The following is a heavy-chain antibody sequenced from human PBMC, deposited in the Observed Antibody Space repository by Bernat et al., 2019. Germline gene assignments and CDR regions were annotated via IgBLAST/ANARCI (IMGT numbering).Heavy chain of an antibody. Sequence: QVQLQQWGAGLLKPSETLSLTCAVYGGSFSGYYWTWVRQSPGKGLEWIGEINHSGSTNYNPSLKSRVTISVDSSKNQFSLKLSSVTAADTAVHYCARGASSSAFAFDFWGQGTPVTVSS. CDR1: GGSFSGYY. CDR3: ARGASSSAFAFDF. V-gene: IGHV4-34*01. J-gene: IGHJ4*02. CDR2: INHSGST. D-gene: IGHD3-10*01.